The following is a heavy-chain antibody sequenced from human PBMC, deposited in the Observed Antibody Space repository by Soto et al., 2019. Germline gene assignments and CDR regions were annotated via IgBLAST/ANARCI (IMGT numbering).Heavy chain of an antibody. J-gene: IGHJ5*02. CDR3: ARGDFGYCSSTSCSNWFDP. D-gene: IGHD2-2*01. CDR2: IYHSGST. Sequence: SETLSLSCAVSGGSISSGGYSWSWIREPPGKGLEWIWYIYHSGSTYYNPSLKSRVTISVDRSKNQVSLKMSSVTAADTAVYYCARGDFGYCSSTSCSNWFDPWGQGTLVTVSS. CDR1: GGSISSGGYS. V-gene: IGHV4-30-2*01.